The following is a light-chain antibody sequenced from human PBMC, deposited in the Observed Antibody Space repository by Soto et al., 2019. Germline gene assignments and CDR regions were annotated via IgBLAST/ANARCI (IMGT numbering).Light chain of an antibody. CDR3: QQYNNWPPPIT. CDR1: QSVSSN. CDR2: GAS. J-gene: IGKJ5*01. Sequence: EIVMTQSPAPLSVSPGERATLSCRASQSVSSNLAWYQQKPGQAPRPLIYGASTRATGIPARFSGSRSGTEFPLTISSQQSEDFAVYYCQQYNNWPPPITFGQGTRLEIK. V-gene: IGKV3-15*01.